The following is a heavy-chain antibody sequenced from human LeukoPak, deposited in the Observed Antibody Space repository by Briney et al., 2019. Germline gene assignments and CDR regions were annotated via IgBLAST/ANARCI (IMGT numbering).Heavy chain of an antibody. J-gene: IGHJ4*02. D-gene: IGHD3-3*01. CDR2: ISYVGSNK. CDR3: ASEIIFGSFDY. V-gene: IGHV3-30*04. CDR1: GFTFSSYA. Sequence: GGSLRLSCAASGFTFSSYAMHWVRQAPGKGLEWVAVISYVGSNKYYADSVKGRFTISRDNSKNTLYLQMNSLRAEDTAVYYCASEIIFGSFDYWGQGTLVTVSS.